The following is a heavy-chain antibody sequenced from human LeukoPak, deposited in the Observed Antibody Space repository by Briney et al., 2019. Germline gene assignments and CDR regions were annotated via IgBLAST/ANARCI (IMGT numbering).Heavy chain of an antibody. J-gene: IGHJ3*02. CDR1: GFTVSSNY. CDR3: ARDSVTAVDAFDI. V-gene: IGHV3-66*01. D-gene: IGHD2-21*02. CDR2: IYSGGST. Sequence: PGGSLRLSRAASGFTVSSNYMSWVRQAPGKGLEWVSVIYSGGSTYYADSVKGRFTISRDNSKNTLYLQMNSLRAEDTAVYYCARDSVTAVDAFDIWGQGTMVTVSS.